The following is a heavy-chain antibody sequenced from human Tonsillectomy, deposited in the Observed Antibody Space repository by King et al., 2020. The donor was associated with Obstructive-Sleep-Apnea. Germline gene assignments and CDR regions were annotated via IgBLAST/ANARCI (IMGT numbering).Heavy chain of an antibody. CDR1: GVSIRESSDW. J-gene: IGHJ4*02. CDR3: ARLYVSSRFDY. Sequence: PLQESGPGLVKPSETLSLTCTVSGVSIRESSDWWGWIRQTPGKGLEWIGNIHNSGTSYYSPSLKSRASISVDTSKNQVSLNMNSVNAADTAVYYCARLYVSSRFDYWGQGTLVTVSS. CDR2: IHNSGTS. V-gene: IGHV4-39*07. D-gene: IGHD2-2*01.